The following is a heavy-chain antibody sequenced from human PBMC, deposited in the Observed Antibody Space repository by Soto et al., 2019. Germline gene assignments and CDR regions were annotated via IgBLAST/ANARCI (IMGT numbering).Heavy chain of an antibody. V-gene: IGHV3-23*01. Sequence: GGSLRLSCAASGFTFSSYAMSWVRQAPGKGLEWVSAISGSGGSTYYVDSVKGRFTISRDNSKNTLYLQMNSLRAEDTAVYYCARGGIVAYKFSDYGEPGRKEGVFFDYWGQGTLVTVSS. CDR1: GFTFSSYA. CDR3: ARGGIVAYKFSDYGEPGRKEGVFFDY. CDR2: ISGSGGST. J-gene: IGHJ4*02. D-gene: IGHD4-17*01.